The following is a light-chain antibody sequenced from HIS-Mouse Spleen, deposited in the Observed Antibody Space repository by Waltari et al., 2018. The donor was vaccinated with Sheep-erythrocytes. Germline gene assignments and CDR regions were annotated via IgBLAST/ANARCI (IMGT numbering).Light chain of an antibody. V-gene: IGLV3-21*03. J-gene: IGLJ1*01. CDR1: NIGRKS. Sequence: SYVLTHPPSGSLAPGKTASITCGGNNIGRKSGHWYQQKPGQAPVLVVYDDSDRPSGIPERFSGSNSGNTDTLTISRVEAGDEADYYCQVWDSSSDHYVFGTGTKVTVL. CDR2: DDS. CDR3: QVWDSSSDHYV.